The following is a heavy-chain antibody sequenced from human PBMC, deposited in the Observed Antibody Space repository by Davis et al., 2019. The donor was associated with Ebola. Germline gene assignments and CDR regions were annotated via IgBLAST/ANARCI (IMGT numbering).Heavy chain of an antibody. V-gene: IGHV4-34*12. Sequence: SETLSLTCAVYGGSFSGYYWSWIRQPPGKGLEWIGNIFYSGSTYYDPSLKSRVIISLDTSKNQVSLKLTSVTAADTAVYYCARRRGDSSSFDSWGQGTLVTVSS. J-gene: IGHJ5*01. D-gene: IGHD6-6*01. CDR2: IFYSGST. CDR1: GGSFSGYY. CDR3: ARRRGDSSSFDS.